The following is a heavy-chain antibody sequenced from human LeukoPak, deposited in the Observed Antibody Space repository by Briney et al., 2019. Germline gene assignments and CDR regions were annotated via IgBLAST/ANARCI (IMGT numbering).Heavy chain of an antibody. D-gene: IGHD6-13*01. J-gene: IGHJ4*02. CDR1: GGSISSYY. CDR2: IYYSGST. V-gene: IGHV4-59*05. Sequence: SETLSLTCTVSGGSISSYYWSWIRQPPGKGLEWIGSIYYSGSTYYNPSLKSRVTISVDTSKNQFSLKLSSVTAADTAVYYCARLGSGYSTDYWGQGTLVTVSS. CDR3: ARLGSGYSTDY.